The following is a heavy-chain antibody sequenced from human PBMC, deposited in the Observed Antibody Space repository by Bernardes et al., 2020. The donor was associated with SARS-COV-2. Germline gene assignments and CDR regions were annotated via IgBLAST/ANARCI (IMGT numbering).Heavy chain of an antibody. D-gene: IGHD6-19*01. Sequence: GESLKISCKGSGYSFTSYWIGWVRQMPGKGLEWMGIIYPGDSDTRYSPSFQGQVTISADKSISTAYLQWSSLKASDTDMYYCARRSPGKGDSSGWYRPYYYYGMDVWGQGTTVTVSS. CDR1: GYSFTSYW. CDR3: ARRSPGKGDSSGWYRPYYYYGMDV. V-gene: IGHV5-51*01. J-gene: IGHJ6*02. CDR2: IYPGDSDT.